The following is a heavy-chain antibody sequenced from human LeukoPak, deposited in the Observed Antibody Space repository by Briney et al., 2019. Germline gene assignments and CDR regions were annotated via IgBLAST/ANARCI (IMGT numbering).Heavy chain of an antibody. V-gene: IGHV3-21*01. Sequence: GGSLRLSCAASGFTFSSYSMNWVRQAPGKGLEWVSSISSGSSYIYYADSVKGRFTISRDNAKNSLYLQMNSLRAEDTAVYYCARDNSSSWYSLDAFDIWGQGTMVTVSS. CDR2: ISSGSSYI. D-gene: IGHD6-13*01. CDR1: GFTFSSYS. J-gene: IGHJ3*02. CDR3: ARDNSSSWYSLDAFDI.